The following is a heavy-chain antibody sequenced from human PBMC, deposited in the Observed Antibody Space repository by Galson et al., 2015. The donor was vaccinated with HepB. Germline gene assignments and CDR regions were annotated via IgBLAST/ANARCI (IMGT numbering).Heavy chain of an antibody. Sequence: SLRLSCAASGFTFSSYTINWVRQAPGKGLEWVSSITSDNNFIYYADSVKGRDTISRDNAKNSLYLQMNSLRAEDTAVYYCARGSGYSSGPFDHWGQGTLVAVSS. D-gene: IGHD5-18*01. V-gene: IGHV3-21*01. CDR3: ARGSGYSSGPFDH. J-gene: IGHJ4*02. CDR2: ITSDNNFI. CDR1: GFTFSSYT.